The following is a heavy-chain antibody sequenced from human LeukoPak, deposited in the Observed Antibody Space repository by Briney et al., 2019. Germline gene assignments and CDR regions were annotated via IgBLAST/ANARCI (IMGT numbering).Heavy chain of an antibody. Sequence: GGSLRLSCAASGFTFSSYGMSWVRQAPGQGLEWVSYIRSSSSTMYYADSVKGRFTISRDNAKSSLYLQMSSLRAEDTAVYYCARDYGDYGGYFDYWGQGTLVTVSS. V-gene: IGHV3-48*01. CDR2: IRSSSSTM. J-gene: IGHJ4*02. D-gene: IGHD4-17*01. CDR3: ARDYGDYGGYFDY. CDR1: GFTFSSYG.